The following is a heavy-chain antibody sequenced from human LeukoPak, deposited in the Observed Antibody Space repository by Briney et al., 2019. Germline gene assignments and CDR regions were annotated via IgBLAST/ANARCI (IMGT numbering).Heavy chain of an antibody. V-gene: IGHV4-38-2*02. CDR3: ARVLYSNNSGVTTDYFDY. J-gene: IGHJ4*02. CDR2: IYHSGST. CDR1: GYSISSGYY. D-gene: IGHD4-11*01. Sequence: PSETLSLTCTVSGYSISSGYYWGWIRQPPGKGLEWIGSIYHSGSTYYNPSLKSRVTISVDTSKNQFSLKLSSVTAADTAVYYCARVLYSNNSGVTTDYFDYWGQGTLVTVSS.